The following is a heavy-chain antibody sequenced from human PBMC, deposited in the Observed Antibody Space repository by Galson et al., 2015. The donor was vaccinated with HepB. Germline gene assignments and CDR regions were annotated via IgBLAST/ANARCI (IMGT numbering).Heavy chain of an antibody. CDR1: GYSFTSYW. Sequence: QSGAEVKKPGESLKISCKGSGYSFTSYWIGWVRQMPGKGLEWMGIIYPGDSDTRYSPSFQGQVTISADKSISTAYLQWSSLKASDTAMYYCARQVDTAMAHYYYYYGMDVWGKGTTVTVSS. V-gene: IGHV5-51*01. J-gene: IGHJ6*04. CDR3: ARQVDTAMAHYYYYYGMDV. D-gene: IGHD5-18*01. CDR2: IYPGDSDT.